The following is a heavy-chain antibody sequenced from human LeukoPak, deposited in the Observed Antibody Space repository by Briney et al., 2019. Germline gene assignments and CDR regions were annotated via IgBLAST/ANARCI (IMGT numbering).Heavy chain of an antibody. J-gene: IGHJ4*02. CDR3: ARALGSSRPIDY. Sequence: ASVKVSCKASGYTLTSYAMHWVRQALGQRLEWMGWINAGNGNTKYSQKFQGRVTITRDTSASTAYMELSSLRSEDTAVYYCARALGSSRPIDYWGQGTLVTVSS. CDR1: GYTLTSYA. CDR2: INAGNGNT. V-gene: IGHV1-3*01. D-gene: IGHD6-13*01.